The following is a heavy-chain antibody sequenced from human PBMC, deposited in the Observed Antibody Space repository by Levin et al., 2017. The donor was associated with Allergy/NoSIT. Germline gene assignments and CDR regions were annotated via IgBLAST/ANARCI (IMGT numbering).Heavy chain of an antibody. V-gene: IGHV4-59*01. Sequence: SQTLSLTCTVSGGSISSYYWSWIRQPPGKGLEWIGYIYYSGSTNYNPSLKSRVTISVDTSKNQFSLKLSSVTAADTAVYYCARDRGLGRYGAFDIWGHGTMVTVSS. CDR3: ARDRGLGRYGAFDI. D-gene: IGHD3-9*01. J-gene: IGHJ3*02. CDR2: IYYSGST. CDR1: GGSISSYY.